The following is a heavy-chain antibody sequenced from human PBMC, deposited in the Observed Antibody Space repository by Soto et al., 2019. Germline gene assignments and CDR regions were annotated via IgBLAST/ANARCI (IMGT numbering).Heavy chain of an antibody. D-gene: IGHD2-2*01. CDR3: ARIVVPADYYYYGMDV. J-gene: IGHJ6*02. CDR1: GGTFSSYA. CDR2: IIPIFGTA. V-gene: IGHV1-69*13. Sequence: ASVKVSCKASGGTFSSYAISWVRQAPGQGLEWMGGIIPIFGTANYAQKFQGRVTITADESTSTAYMELSSLRSEDTAVYYCARIVVPADYYYYGMDVWGQGTTVTVSS.